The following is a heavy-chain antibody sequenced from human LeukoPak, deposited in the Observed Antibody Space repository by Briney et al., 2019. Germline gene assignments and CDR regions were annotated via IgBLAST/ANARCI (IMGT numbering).Heavy chain of an antibody. CDR3: ARDQWDYGDYVENWFDP. V-gene: IGHV1-18*01. CDR2: ISAYNGNT. D-gene: IGHD4-17*01. CDR1: GYTFTSYG. Sequence: ASVKVSCKASGYTFTSYGISWVRQAPGQGLEWMGWISAYNGNTNYAQKLQGRVTMTTDTSTSTAYMELRSLRSDDTAVYYCARDQWDYGDYVENWFDPWGQGTLVTVSS. J-gene: IGHJ5*02.